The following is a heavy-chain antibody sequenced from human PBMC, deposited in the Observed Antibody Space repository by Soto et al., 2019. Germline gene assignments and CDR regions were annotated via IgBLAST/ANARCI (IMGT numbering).Heavy chain of an antibody. CDR1: GFSLSNTRLG. CDR2: IFSNDEK. V-gene: IGHV2-26*01. J-gene: IGHJ5*02. D-gene: IGHD2-2*01. Sequence: QVTLKEYGPVVVKPTETLTLTCTVSGFSLSNTRLGVSWIRQPPGKALEWLAHIFSNDEKSYSTSLKNRLTTSKDTSRSQVVLTMTNVDPVYSATYDCALIKDCSRTDCYLASFDPWGPGTLVTVSS. CDR3: ALIKDCSRTDCYLASFDP.